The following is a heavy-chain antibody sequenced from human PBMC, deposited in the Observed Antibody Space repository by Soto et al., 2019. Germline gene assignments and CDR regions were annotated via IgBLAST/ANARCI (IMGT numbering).Heavy chain of an antibody. J-gene: IGHJ4*02. Sequence: GGSLRLSCEASGFTFSGFDMHWVRQPTGKGLEWVSTIGTAGDTYYAVSVKGRFTISRDNAKNSLSLQMNSLRAGDTAVYFCARGQEVGAHFFDSWGQGTQVTVSS. D-gene: IGHD2-15*01. CDR1: GFTFSGFD. CDR3: ARGQEVGAHFFDS. V-gene: IGHV3-13*01. CDR2: IGTAGDT.